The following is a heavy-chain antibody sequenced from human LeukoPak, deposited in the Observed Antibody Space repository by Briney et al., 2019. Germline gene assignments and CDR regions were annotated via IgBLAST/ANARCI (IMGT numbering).Heavy chain of an antibody. V-gene: IGHV4-39*07. CDR2: LYYGGSP. CDR3: ARVNDCSGSSCFSRWFDP. CDR1: GASIRNSDFY. D-gene: IGHD2-15*01. J-gene: IGHJ5*02. Sequence: SETLFLTCTVSGASIRNSDFYSGWIRQPPGKGLECIGTLYYGGSPLYNASLTSRVSMSVETSKNQFSLRLSSVTAADPAVYYCARVNDCSGSSCFSRWFDPWGQGTLITVSS.